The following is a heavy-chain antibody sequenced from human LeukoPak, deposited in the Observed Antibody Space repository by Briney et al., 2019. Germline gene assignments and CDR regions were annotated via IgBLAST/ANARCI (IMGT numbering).Heavy chain of an antibody. D-gene: IGHD4-17*01. CDR1: GFTFNNYA. Sequence: GGSLRLSCAASGFTFNNYAMNWVRQAPGKGLEWVLSISGGGETTYYADSAKGRFTISRDNSQNTLCLQMNSLRAEDTAVYYCARDYADYVGYFFFGYWGQGTLVTVSS. J-gene: IGHJ4*02. CDR2: ISGGGETT. CDR3: ARDYADYVGYFFFGY. V-gene: IGHV3-23*01.